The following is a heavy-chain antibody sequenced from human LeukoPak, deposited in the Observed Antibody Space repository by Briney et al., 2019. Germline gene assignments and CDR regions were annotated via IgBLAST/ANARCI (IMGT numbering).Heavy chain of an antibody. V-gene: IGHV3-23*01. Sequence: HAGGSLRLSCAASGFTFSSYAMSWVRQAPGKGLEWVSGISGSGDNTYYADSVKGRFTISRDKSKNTVYLQMNNLGVEDTAVYWCARDLLDRWVDYWGQGSLVTVSP. CDR3: ARDLLDRWVDY. J-gene: IGHJ4*02. D-gene: IGHD2/OR15-2a*01. CDR2: ISGSGDNT. CDR1: GFTFSSYA.